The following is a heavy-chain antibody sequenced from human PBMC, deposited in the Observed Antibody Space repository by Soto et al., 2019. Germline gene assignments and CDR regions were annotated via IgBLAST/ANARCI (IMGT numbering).Heavy chain of an antibody. Sequence: EVPLVESGGGLVQPGGSLRLSCAASGFTVSSNYMSWVHQAPGKGLEWVSVIYSGGSTYYADSVKGRFTISRDNSKNTVYLQMNILRAEDKAVYYCARGGIRYFDWLFNFDYWGQGTLVTVSS. CDR3: ARGGIRYFDWLFNFDY. CDR2: IYSGGST. V-gene: IGHV3-66*01. J-gene: IGHJ4*02. CDR1: GFTVSSNY. D-gene: IGHD3-9*01.